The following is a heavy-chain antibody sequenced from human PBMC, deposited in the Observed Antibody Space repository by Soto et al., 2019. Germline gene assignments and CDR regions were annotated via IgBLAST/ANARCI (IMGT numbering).Heavy chain of an antibody. J-gene: IGHJ5*02. CDR1: GGSISSVGYY. D-gene: IGHD2-15*01. V-gene: IGHV4-31*03. CDR2: IYYSGST. CDR3: ARDYCSGGSCANNWFDP. Sequence: SETLSLTCTVSGGSISSVGYYWTWLRQLPGKGLEWIGYIYYSGSTYYNPSLKNRVAMSVDTSKNQFSLKLSSVTAADTAVHYCARDYCSGGSCANNWFDPWGQGTLVTVSS.